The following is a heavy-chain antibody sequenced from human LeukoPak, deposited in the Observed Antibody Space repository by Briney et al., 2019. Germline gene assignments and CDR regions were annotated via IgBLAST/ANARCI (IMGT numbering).Heavy chain of an antibody. D-gene: IGHD3-22*01. Sequence: SETLSLTGTVSGGSISSYYWSWIRQPPGKGLEWIGYIYYSGSTNYNPSLKSRVTISVDTSKNQFSLKLSSVTAADTAVYYCAREPGFDSSGYLNWFDPWGHGNLFTVSS. CDR2: IYYSGST. J-gene: IGHJ5*02. CDR1: GGSISSYY. CDR3: AREPGFDSSGYLNWFDP. V-gene: IGHV4-59*01.